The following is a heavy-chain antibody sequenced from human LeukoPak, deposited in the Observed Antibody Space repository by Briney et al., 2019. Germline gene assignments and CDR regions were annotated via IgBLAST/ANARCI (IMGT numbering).Heavy chain of an antibody. CDR3: ARDYGIAAAGVIDY. J-gene: IGHJ4*02. CDR1: GFTFSSYG. Sequence: PGGSLRLSCAASGFTFSSYGMHWVRQAPGKGLEWVAVIWYDGGNKYYADSVKGRFTISRDNSKNTLYLQMNSLRAEDTAVYYCARDYGIAAAGVIDYWGQGTLVTVSS. CDR2: IWYDGGNK. D-gene: IGHD6-13*01. V-gene: IGHV3-33*01.